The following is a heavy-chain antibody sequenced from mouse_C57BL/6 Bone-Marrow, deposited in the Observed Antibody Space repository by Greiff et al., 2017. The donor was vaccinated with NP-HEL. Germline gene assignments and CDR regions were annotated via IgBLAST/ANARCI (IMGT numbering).Heavy chain of an antibody. CDR2: IWSGGST. CDR1: GFSLTSYG. Sequence: QVQLQQSGPGLVQPSQSLSITCTVSGFSLTSYGVHWVRQSPGKGLEWLGVIWSGGSTDYNAAFISRLSISQDNSKGQVFFKMNSLQADDTAIYYCARMRGNYDYDGYYAMDDWGQGTSVTVSS. CDR3: ARMRGNYDYDGYYAMDD. V-gene: IGHV2-2*01. J-gene: IGHJ4*01. D-gene: IGHD2-4*01.